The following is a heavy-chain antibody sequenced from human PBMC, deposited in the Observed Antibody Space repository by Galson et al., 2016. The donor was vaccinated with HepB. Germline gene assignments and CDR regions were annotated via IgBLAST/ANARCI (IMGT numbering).Heavy chain of an antibody. V-gene: IGHV4-34*01. CDR3: ARGHFAYYYYNLDV. D-gene: IGHD2/OR15-2a*01. J-gene: IGHJ6*03. CDR2: VNHSGST. CDR1: GGSFGGYY. Sequence: SETLSLTCAVYGGSFGGYYWSWIRQPPGKGLEWIGKVNHSGSTNYNPSLKSRVTMSIDTSRNQFSLTVSSVTAADTAVYYCARGHFAYYYYNLDVWGKGTTVTVSS.